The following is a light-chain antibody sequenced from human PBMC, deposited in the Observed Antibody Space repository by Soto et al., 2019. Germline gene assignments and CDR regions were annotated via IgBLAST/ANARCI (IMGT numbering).Light chain of an antibody. J-gene: IGKJ4*01. Sequence: ETVMTQSPDTLSVSPGERVTLSCRASQSVSSSLAWYQQKPGQAPRLLIYGASTRATGIPARFSGSGSGTVFTLTISSLQSEDFAVYYCHQYNNWPPFFGGGTKVEIK. CDR3: HQYNNWPPF. CDR2: GAS. CDR1: QSVSSS. V-gene: IGKV3-15*01.